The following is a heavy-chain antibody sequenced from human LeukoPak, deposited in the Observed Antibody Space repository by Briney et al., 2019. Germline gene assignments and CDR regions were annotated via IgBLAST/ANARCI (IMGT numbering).Heavy chain of an antibody. Sequence: GGSLRLSCAASGFTFSNYAMSWVRQAPGKGLVWVSRINSDGSSTSYADSVKGRFTISRDNAKNTLYLQMNSLRDEDTAVYYCARAQWLDSFDYWGQGTLVTVSS. V-gene: IGHV3-74*01. CDR2: INSDGSST. D-gene: IGHD6-19*01. CDR1: GFTFSNYA. CDR3: ARAQWLDSFDY. J-gene: IGHJ4*02.